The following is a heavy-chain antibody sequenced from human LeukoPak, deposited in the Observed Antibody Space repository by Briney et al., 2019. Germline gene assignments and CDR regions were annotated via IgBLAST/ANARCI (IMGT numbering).Heavy chain of an antibody. CDR3: AKFRTKVVTKSHYFDY. CDR1: GFTFSSYA. D-gene: IGHD4-23*01. Sequence: PGGSLRLSCAASGFTFSSYAMSWVRQAPGKGLEWVSAISGSGGSTYYADSVKGRFTISRDNSKNTLYLQMNSLRAEDTAVYYCAKFRTKVVTKSHYFDYWGQGTLVTVSS. J-gene: IGHJ4*02. CDR2: ISGSGGST. V-gene: IGHV3-23*01.